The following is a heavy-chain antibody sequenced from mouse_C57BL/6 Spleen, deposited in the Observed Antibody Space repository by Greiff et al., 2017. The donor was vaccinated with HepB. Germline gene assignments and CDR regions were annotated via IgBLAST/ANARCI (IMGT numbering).Heavy chain of an antibody. CDR1: GYSFTSYY. CDR3: ARTYYGSSYDY. Sequence: VQLQQSGPELVKPGASVKISCKASGYSFTSYYIHWVKQRPGQGLEWIGWIYPGSGNTKYNEKFKGKATLTADTSSSTAYMQLSSLTSEDSAGYYCARTYYGSSYDYWGQGTTLTVSS. J-gene: IGHJ2*01. D-gene: IGHD1-1*01. V-gene: IGHV1-66*01. CDR2: IYPGSGNT.